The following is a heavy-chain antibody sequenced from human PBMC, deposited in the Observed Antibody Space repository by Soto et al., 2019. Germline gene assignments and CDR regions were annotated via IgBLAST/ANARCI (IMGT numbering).Heavy chain of an antibody. CDR2: TYYSGST. J-gene: IGHJ5*02. CDR3: ARVRGNQLLGWFDP. CDR1: GGTISSWY. V-gene: IGHV4-59*12. D-gene: IGHD2-2*01. Sequence: SETLSLTCTVSGGTISSWYWSWIRQPPGKGLEWIGYTYYSGSTNCNPSLKSRVTISVDTSKNQFSLKLTSVTAADTAVYYCARVRGNQLLGWFDPWGQGTLVTVSS.